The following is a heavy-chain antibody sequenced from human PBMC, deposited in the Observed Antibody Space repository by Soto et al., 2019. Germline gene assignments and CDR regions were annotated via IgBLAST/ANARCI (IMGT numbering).Heavy chain of an antibody. Sequence: PGESLKICCKGSGYSLTSYWIGWVRQMPGKVLELMGIIYPGDSDTRYSPSFQGQVTISADKSIRTAYLRWSSLKASDTAMYYCAGQYRSSSPPRPQIIPWYKPWGHGTLVNVSS. CDR2: IYPGDSDT. D-gene: IGHD6-13*01. V-gene: IGHV5-51*01. CDR3: AGQYRSSSPPRPQIIPWYKP. J-gene: IGHJ5*02. CDR1: GYSLTSYW.